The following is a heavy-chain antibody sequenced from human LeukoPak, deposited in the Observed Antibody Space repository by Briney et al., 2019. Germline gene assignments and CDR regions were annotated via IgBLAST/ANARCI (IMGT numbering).Heavy chain of an antibody. D-gene: IGHD5-12*01. CDR3: AKGGYSGYDGIHHAFDI. V-gene: IGHV3-23*01. J-gene: IGHJ3*02. CDR1: GFTFSSYA. Sequence: GGSLRLSCAASGFTFSSYAMSWVRQAPGKGLEWVSAIRGSGGSTYYADSVKGRFTISRDNSKNTLYLQMNSLRAEDTAVYYCAKGGYSGYDGIHHAFDIWGQGTMVTVSS. CDR2: IRGSGGST.